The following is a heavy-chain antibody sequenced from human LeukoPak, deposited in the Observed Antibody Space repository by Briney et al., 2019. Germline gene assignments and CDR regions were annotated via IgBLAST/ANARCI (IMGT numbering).Heavy chain of an antibody. Sequence: SETLPLTCTVSGGSISSSSYYWGWIRQPPGKGLEWIGSIYYSGSTYYNPSLKSRVTISVDTSKNQFSLKLSSVTAADTAVYYCARSIPMVVVVISAMGFDPWGQGTLVTVSS. V-gene: IGHV4-39*01. CDR3: ARSIPMVVVVISAMGFDP. D-gene: IGHD3-22*01. J-gene: IGHJ5*02. CDR2: IYYSGST. CDR1: GGSISSSSYY.